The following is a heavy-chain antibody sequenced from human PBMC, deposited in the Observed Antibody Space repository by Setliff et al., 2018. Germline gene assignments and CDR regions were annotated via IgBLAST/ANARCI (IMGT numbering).Heavy chain of an antibody. D-gene: IGHD3-22*01. V-gene: IGHV4-59*01. Sequence: PSETLSLTCSVSGGSISSSYWTWIRQPPGXXLXXXGXXXXXXXXXXXXXXXXXXXXSVXXXKNQFSLRLSSVTAADTAVYYCARAAKYDSSGYYGFWFDPWGQGNLVTVPQ. CDR3: ARAAKYDSSGYYGFWFDP. CDR1: GGSISSSY. J-gene: IGHJ5*02. CDR2: XXXXXXX.